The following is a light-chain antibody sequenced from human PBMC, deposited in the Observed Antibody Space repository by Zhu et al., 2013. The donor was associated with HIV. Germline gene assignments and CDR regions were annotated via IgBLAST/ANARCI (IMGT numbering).Light chain of an antibody. V-gene: IGLV3-19*02. CDR1: SLRNYS. CDR2: GQD. CDR3: AAWDDSLNGHVV. J-gene: IGLJ2*01. Sequence: SSELTQDPAVSVALGQTVRITCQGDSLRNYSANWYQQKPRQAPVRVIFGQDNRPSGIPERFSGSTSGNTGSLTITGARAEDEADYYCAAWDDSLNGHVVFGGGTRLTVL.